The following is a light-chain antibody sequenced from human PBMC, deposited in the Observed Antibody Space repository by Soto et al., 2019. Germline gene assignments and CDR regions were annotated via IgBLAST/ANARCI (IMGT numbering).Light chain of an antibody. CDR2: DAS. CDR3: QQYDSSGT. V-gene: IGKV3-20*01. CDR1: QSVINNY. Sequence: EIVLTQSPGTLSLSPGERATLSCRASQSVINNYLAWYQQKAGQAPRLLIYDASTRATGIPDRFSGSGSGTDFTLTISRLEAEDFAVYYCQQYDSSGTFGQGTKVDIK. J-gene: IGKJ1*01.